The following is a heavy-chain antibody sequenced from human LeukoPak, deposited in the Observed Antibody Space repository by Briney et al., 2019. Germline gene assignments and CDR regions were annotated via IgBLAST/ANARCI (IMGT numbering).Heavy chain of an antibody. V-gene: IGHV4-38-2*01. J-gene: IGHJ3*02. CDR3: ARGVITFGGVIARRADI. CDR2: IYHSRST. CDR1: GYSISSGYY. Sequence: PSETLSLTCAVSGYSISSGYYWGWIRQPPGKGLEWIGSIYHSRSTYYNPSLRSRVTISVDTSKDQFSLKLSSVTAADTAVYYCARGVITFGGVIARRADIWGQGTMVTVSS. D-gene: IGHD3-16*02.